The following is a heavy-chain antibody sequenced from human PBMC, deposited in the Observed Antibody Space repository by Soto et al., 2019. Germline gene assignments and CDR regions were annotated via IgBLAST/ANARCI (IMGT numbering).Heavy chain of an antibody. V-gene: IGHV3-48*01. CDR1: GFTFRNYG. J-gene: IGHJ4*02. Sequence: GGSLRLSCAASGFTFRNYGMNWVRQAPGKGLEWVSYIGIGSSTKYYADSVKGRFTISRDNAKNSLYLQMNSLRAEDTAVYYCNGATIAGYYQIVYWGQGTLVTVFS. D-gene: IGHD3-22*01. CDR2: IGIGSSTK. CDR3: NGATIAGYYQIVY.